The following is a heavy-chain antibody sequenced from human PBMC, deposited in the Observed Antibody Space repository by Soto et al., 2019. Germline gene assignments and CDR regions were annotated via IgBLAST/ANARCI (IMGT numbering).Heavy chain of an antibody. D-gene: IGHD6-19*01. V-gene: IGHV3-30-3*01. CDR2: ISYDGSNK. CDR3: ARDITSIAVYVSGY. Sequence: GGSLRLSCAASGFTFSSYAMHWVRQAPGKGLEWVAVISYDGSNKYYADSVKGRFTISRDNSKNTLYLQMNSLRAEDTAVYYCARDITSIAVYVSGYWAQGTLVPVS. CDR1: GFTFSSYA. J-gene: IGHJ4*02.